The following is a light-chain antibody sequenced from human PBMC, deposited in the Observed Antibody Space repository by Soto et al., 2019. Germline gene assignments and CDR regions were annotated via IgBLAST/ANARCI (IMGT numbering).Light chain of an antibody. CDR3: SSYTTGATYV. Sequence: QSVLTQPASVSGSPGQSITNACTGTSSDVGAYNYVSWYQQYPGKAPKLMIYEVSNGPSGDSNRFSGSKAGNTASLTISGLQAEDEADYYCSSYTTGATYVFGSGTKVTVL. J-gene: IGLJ1*01. CDR1: SSDVGAYNY. V-gene: IGLV2-14*01. CDR2: EVS.